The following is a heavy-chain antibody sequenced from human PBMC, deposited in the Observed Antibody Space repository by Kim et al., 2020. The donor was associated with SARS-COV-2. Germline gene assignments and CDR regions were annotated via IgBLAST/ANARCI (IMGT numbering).Heavy chain of an antibody. CDR2: ITKSSTTI. CDR1: GFTFSAYD. D-gene: IGHD3-16*01. CDR3: VRDRMGGAFDI. J-gene: IGHJ3*02. Sequence: GGSLRLSCATSGFTFSAYDMNWVRRAPGKGLEWLSFITKSSTTIYYANSVKGRFTISRDNAKNSLYLQMNSLRDEDTALYYWVRDRMGGAFDIWGQGTMVTVSS. V-gene: IGHV3-48*02.